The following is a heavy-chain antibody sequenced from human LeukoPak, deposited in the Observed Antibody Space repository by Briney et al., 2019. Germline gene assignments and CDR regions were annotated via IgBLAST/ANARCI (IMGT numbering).Heavy chain of an antibody. CDR3: AKLASSSGYLGLYYYYYYGMDV. D-gene: IGHD3-22*01. J-gene: IGHJ6*02. CDR2: ISYDGSNK. Sequence: GGSLRLSCAASGFTFSSYGMHWVRQAPGKGLEWVAVISYDGSNKYYADSVKGRFTISRDNSKNTLCLQMNSLRAEDTAVYYCAKLASSSGYLGLYYYYYYGMDVWGQGTTVTVSS. V-gene: IGHV3-30*18. CDR1: GFTFSSYG.